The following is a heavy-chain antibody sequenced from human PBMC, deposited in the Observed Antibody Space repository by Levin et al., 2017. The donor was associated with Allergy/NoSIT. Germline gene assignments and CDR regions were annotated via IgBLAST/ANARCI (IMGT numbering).Heavy chain of an antibody. CDR3: ARETEILVIPFDP. CDR1: GGTFSSYT. V-gene: IGHV1-69*04. J-gene: IGHJ5*02. Sequence: ASVKVSCKASGGTFSSYTFSWVRQAPGQGLEWMGRIIPILGITNYAQKFQDRVTISVDKSTSTAYMELNSLRLEDTAIYYCARETEILVIPFDPWGQGTLVTVSS. CDR2: IIPILGIT. D-gene: IGHD2-2*01.